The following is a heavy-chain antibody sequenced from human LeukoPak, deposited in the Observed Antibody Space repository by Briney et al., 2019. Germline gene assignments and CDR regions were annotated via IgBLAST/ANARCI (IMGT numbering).Heavy chain of an antibody. CDR2: IIPIFGTA. J-gene: IGHJ2*01. Sequence: ASVKVSCKASGYTFTGYYIHWVRQAPGQGLEWMGGIIPIFGTANYAQKFRGRVTITADKSTRTAYMELSSLRVEDTAVYYCARSPVAGMSWYFDLWGRGTLVTVSS. CDR3: ARSPVAGMSWYFDL. V-gene: IGHV1-69*06. CDR1: GYTFTGYY. D-gene: IGHD6-19*01.